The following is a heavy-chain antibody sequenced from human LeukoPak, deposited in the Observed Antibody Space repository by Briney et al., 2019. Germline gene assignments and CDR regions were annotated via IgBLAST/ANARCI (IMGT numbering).Heavy chain of an antibody. D-gene: IGHD1-14*01. Sequence: GGSLRLPCAASGFTFSSHAMSWVRQAPGKGLEWVSGISDSGGSTYYADSVKGRFTISRDNSKNTLYLQMSSLRAEDTAVYYCADRNVNRPIDYWGQGTLVTVSS. J-gene: IGHJ4*02. V-gene: IGHV3-23*01. CDR2: ISDSGGST. CDR3: ADRNVNRPIDY. CDR1: GFTFSSHA.